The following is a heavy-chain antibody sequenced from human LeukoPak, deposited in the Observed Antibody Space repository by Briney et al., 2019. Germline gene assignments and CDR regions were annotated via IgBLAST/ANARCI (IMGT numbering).Heavy chain of an antibody. V-gene: IGHV1-18*01. J-gene: IGHJ4*02. CDR1: GYSFSSYG. D-gene: IGHD1-26*01. CDR2: ISAYNGNT. CDR3: TRDESSGSYYFDY. Sequence: ASVKVSCKASGYSFSSYGISWVRQAPGQGLEWMGWISAYNGNTKYAQKLQGRVTMTTDTSTSTAYMELRSLRSDDTAVYYCTRDESSGSYYFDYWGQGTLVTVSS.